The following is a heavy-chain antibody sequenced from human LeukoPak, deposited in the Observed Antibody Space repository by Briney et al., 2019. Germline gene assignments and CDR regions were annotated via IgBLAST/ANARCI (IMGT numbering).Heavy chain of an antibody. V-gene: IGHV4-38-2*01. J-gene: IGHJ5*02. CDR1: GYSISSGYY. Sequence: SETLSLTCAVSGYSISSGYYWGWIRQPPGKGLEWIGIIYNSGSTYYNPSLKSRVTISVDKSKNQLSLKLSSVTAADTAVYYCARQYYYDSSGSTFDPWGQGTLVTVSS. D-gene: IGHD3-22*01. CDR2: IYNSGST. CDR3: ARQYYYDSSGSTFDP.